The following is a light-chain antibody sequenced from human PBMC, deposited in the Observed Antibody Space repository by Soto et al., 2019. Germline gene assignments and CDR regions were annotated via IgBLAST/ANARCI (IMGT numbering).Light chain of an antibody. CDR3: QQYHSYPVT. CDR1: QGISNF. J-gene: IGKJ4*01. V-gene: IGKV1-16*02. CDR2: GAS. Sequence: DIQTTQSPSSLSPSVGDTVTITCRASQGISNFLAWFQQKPGKAPKSLIYGASSLQSGVPSKFSGSGSDTDFTLTFSSLQPEDSATYFCQQYHSYPVTFGGGTKVEIK.